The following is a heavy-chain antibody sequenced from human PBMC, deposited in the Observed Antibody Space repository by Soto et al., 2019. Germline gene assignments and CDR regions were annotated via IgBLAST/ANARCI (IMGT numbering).Heavy chain of an antibody. D-gene: IGHD2-15*01. CDR1: GFTFSSYG. CDR3: ARDRDLAATGYYYMDV. CDR2: IWYDGSNK. V-gene: IGHV3-33*01. Sequence: GGSLRLSCAASGFTFSSYGMHWVRQAPGKGLEWVAVIWYDGSNKYYADSVKGRFTISRDNSKNTLYLQMNSLRAEDTAVYYCARDRDLAATGYYYMDVWGKGTTVTVSS. J-gene: IGHJ6*03.